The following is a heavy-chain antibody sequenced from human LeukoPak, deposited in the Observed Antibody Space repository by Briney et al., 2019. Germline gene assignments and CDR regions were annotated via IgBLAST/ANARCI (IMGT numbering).Heavy chain of an antibody. V-gene: IGHV3-48*03. Sequence: GGSLRLSCAGSGFTFSSYEMNWVRQAPGKGLEWVSYISHSGSTIYYADSVKGRFTISRDNAKNSLYLQMNSLRAEDTAVYYCARGGYCTNGVCYSTSPFDYWGQGTLVTVSS. D-gene: IGHD2-8*01. J-gene: IGHJ4*02. CDR2: ISHSGSTI. CDR1: GFTFSSYE. CDR3: ARGGYCTNGVCYSTSPFDY.